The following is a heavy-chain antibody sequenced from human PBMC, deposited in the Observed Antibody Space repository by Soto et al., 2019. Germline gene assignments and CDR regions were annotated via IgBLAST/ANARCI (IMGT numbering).Heavy chain of an antibody. CDR1: GFTFSNYA. V-gene: IGHV3-23*01. Sequence: PGGSLSRSWAASGFTFSNYARNWVRQAPGKGLEWVSGFGVGGNYIYYADSVKGRFTISRDNSKNTLYLQMNSLRAEDSAVYYCAKDAISGNQVWDYFDYWGQGPPVTV. CDR3: AKDAISGNQVWDYFDY. J-gene: IGHJ4*02. CDR2: FGVGGNYI. D-gene: IGHD7-27*01.